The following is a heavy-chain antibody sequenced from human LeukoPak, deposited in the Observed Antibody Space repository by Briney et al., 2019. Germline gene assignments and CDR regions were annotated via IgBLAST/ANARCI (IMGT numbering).Heavy chain of an antibody. CDR2: INTGNGNT. D-gene: IGHD3-22*01. Sequence: ASVKVSCEASGYTFTSYAMHWVRQAPGQRLEWLGWINTGNGNTRYSQNFQGRVTFTRDTSANTAYMELNSLRSEDTAVYYCAKEATMIVVARSYFDYWGQGTLVTVSS. J-gene: IGHJ4*02. CDR3: AKEATMIVVARSYFDY. V-gene: IGHV1-3*04. CDR1: GYTFTSYA.